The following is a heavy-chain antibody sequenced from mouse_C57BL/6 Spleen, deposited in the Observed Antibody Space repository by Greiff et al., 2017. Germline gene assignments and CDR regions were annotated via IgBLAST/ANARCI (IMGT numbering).Heavy chain of an antibody. CDR1: GYTFTDYN. Sequence: EVQLQQSGPELVKPGASVKMSCKASGYTFTDYNMHWVKQSHGKSLEWIGYINPNNGGTSYNQKFKGKATLTVNKSSSTAYMELRSLTSEDSAVYYCARALPYYGSSYGYFDVWGTGTTVTVSA. D-gene: IGHD1-1*01. V-gene: IGHV1-22*01. CDR3: ARALPYYGSSYGYFDV. J-gene: IGHJ1*03. CDR2: INPNNGGT.